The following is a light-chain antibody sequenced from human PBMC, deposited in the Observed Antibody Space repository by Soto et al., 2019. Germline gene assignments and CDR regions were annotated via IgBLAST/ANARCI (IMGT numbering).Light chain of an antibody. Sequence: QLVLTQPPSVSGAPGQRVTISCTGSSSNIGAAYDVNWYQQLPGTAPKLLIYGNSNPPSGVPDRFSGSKSGTSASLAITGLQAEDEADYYCSSYTSTSTVLFGGGTKLTVL. CDR3: SSYTSTSTVL. CDR2: GNS. J-gene: IGLJ2*01. CDR1: SSNIGAAYD. V-gene: IGLV1-40*01.